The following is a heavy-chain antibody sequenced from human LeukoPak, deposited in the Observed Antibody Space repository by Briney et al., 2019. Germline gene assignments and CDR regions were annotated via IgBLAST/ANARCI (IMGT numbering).Heavy chain of an antibody. CDR2: IIPIFGTA. J-gene: IGHJ4*02. V-gene: IGHV1-69*05. D-gene: IGHD4-17*01. CDR3: ATPNSGYGDYSYDY. Sequence: SVKVSCKASGGTFSSYAISWVRQAPGQGLEWMGGIIPIFGTANYAQKFQGRVTITTDESTSTAYMELSSLRSEDTAVYYCATPNSGYGDYSYDYWGQGTLVTVSS. CDR1: GGTFSSYA.